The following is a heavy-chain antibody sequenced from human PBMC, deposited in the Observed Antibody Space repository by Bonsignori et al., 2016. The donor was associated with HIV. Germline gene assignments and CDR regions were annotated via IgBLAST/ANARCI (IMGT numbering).Heavy chain of an antibody. CDR3: ARDGTVTYDY. V-gene: IGHV1-69*10. D-gene: IGHD4-17*01. CDR2: LIPSLGIT. Sequence: WVRQAPGQGLEWMGGLIPSLGITNHAQKLQGRVTITADRSTSTAYMELSSLRSDDTAVYYCARDGTVTYDYWAREPWSPSPQ. J-gene: IGHJ4*02.